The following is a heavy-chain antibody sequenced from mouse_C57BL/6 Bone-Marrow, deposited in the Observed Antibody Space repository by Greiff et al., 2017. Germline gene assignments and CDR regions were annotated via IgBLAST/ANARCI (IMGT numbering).Heavy chain of an antibody. Sequence: EVKLQESGPELVKPGASVKISCKASGYSFTDYNMNWVKQSNGKSLEWIGVINPNYGTTSYNQKFKGKATLTVDQSSSTAYMQLNSLTSEDSAVYYCARSPTVVADYAMDYWGQGTSVTVSS. CDR1: GYSFTDYN. CDR3: ARSPTVVADYAMDY. CDR2: INPNYGTT. J-gene: IGHJ4*01. V-gene: IGHV1-39*01. D-gene: IGHD1-1*01.